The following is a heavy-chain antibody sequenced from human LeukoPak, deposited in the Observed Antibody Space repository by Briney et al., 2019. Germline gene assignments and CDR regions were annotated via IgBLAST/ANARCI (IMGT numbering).Heavy chain of an antibody. J-gene: IGHJ4*02. CDR1: GYILTSYD. CDR3: ARGGFDYGFH. D-gene: IGHD4-17*01. V-gene: IGHV1-8*01. Sequence: ASVKVSCKASGYILTSYDINWVRQATGQGLEWMGWGNPISGNTGYARKFQGTVTMTPNHPVTTAYMELRSLKSEDTAVYYCARGGFDYGFHWGQGTLVTVSS. CDR2: GNPISGNT.